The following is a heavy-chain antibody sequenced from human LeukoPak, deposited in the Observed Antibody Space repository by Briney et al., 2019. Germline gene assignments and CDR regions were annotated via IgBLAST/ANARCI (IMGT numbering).Heavy chain of an antibody. Sequence: ASVKVSCKASGYTFTGYYMHWVRQAPGQGLEWMGWINPNSGGTNYAQKFQGRVTMTRDTSISTAYMELSRLRSDDTAVYYCARDRTRYCSSTSCYTSLYMDVWGKGTTVTVSS. CDR3: ARDRTRYCSSTSCYTSLYMDV. CDR2: INPNSGGT. CDR1: GYTFTGYY. V-gene: IGHV1-2*02. D-gene: IGHD2-2*02. J-gene: IGHJ6*03.